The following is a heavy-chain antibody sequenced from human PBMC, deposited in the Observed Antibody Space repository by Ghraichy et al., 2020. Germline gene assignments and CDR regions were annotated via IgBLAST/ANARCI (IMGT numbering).Heavy chain of an antibody. V-gene: IGHV4-59*01. Sequence: AGSLSLTCTVSGGSISRYYWSWIRQPPGKGLEWIGYISYSGSTNYNPSLKSRVTISVDTSKNQFSLKLSSVTAADTAVYYCARDVSLLWSVRGAFDIWGQGTMVTVSS. J-gene: IGHJ3*02. CDR3: ARDVSLLWSVRGAFDI. CDR1: GGSISRYY. CDR2: ISYSGST. D-gene: IGHD3-10*02.